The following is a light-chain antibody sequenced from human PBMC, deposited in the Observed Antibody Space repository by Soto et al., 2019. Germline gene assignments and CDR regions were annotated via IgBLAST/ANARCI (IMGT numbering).Light chain of an antibody. CDR1: QSVSSY. CDR2: DAS. J-gene: IGKJ1*01. Sequence: EIVLTQSPATLSLSPGERATLSCRASQSVSSYLAWYQHKPGQAPRLLIYDASNRATGIPARFSGSGSGTDFTLTISSLEPEDFAVDYCQQRSNWPGTFGQGTKVESK. V-gene: IGKV3-11*01. CDR3: QQRSNWPGT.